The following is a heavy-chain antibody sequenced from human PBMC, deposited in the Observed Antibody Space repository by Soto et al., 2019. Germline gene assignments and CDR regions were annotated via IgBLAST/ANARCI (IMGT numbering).Heavy chain of an antibody. CDR1: GGSLSSDNFF. D-gene: IGHD1-26*01. CDR2: IYHPGAA. J-gene: IGHJ3*02. CDR3: AREVISPATSDAFDI. Sequence: QVQLQESGPGLVKPSQTLSVTCTVSGGSLSSDNFFWSWVRQHPETGLEWVGYIYHPGAAYYSPSLKSRLTISLDTSKNRFSLSLISVTAADTADYYCAREVISPATSDAFDIWGQGTMVTVSS. V-gene: IGHV4-31*03.